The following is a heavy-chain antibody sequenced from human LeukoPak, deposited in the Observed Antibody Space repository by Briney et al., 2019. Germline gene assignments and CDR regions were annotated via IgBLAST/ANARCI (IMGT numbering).Heavy chain of an antibody. CDR2: IIPIFGTA. J-gene: IGHJ3*02. CDR3: ARIIQHAFDI. Sequence: GASVKVSCKASGGTFSIYAISWVRQAPGQGLEWMGGIIPIFGTANYAQKFQGRVTITADESTSTAYMELSSLRSEDTAVYYCARIIQHAFDIWGQGTMVTVSS. V-gene: IGHV1-69*13. CDR1: GGTFSIYA.